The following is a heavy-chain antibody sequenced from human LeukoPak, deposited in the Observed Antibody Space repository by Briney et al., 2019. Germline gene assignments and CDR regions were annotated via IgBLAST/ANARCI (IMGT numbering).Heavy chain of an antibody. CDR2: IYYSGST. CDR1: GGSISSSSYY. D-gene: IGHD1-26*01. J-gene: IGHJ5*02. CDR3: AKSRPGGSYRRNWFDP. Sequence: SETLSLTCTVSGGSISSSSYYWGWIRQPPGKGLEWIGSIYYSGSTYYNPSLKSRVTISVDTSKNQFSLKLTSVTAADTALYYCAKSRPGGSYRRNWFDPWGQGTLVTVSS. V-gene: IGHV4-39*01.